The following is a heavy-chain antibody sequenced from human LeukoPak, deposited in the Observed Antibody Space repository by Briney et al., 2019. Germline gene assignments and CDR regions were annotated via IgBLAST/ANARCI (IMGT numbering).Heavy chain of an antibody. V-gene: IGHV1-69*13. J-gene: IGHJ4*02. CDR1: GGTFSSYA. CDR2: IIPIFGTA. D-gene: IGHD3-10*01. Sequence: ASVKVSCKASGGTFSSYAISWVRQAPGQGLEWMGGIIPIFGTANNAQKFQGRVTITADESTSTAYMELSSLRSEDTAVYYCASPGIGSGSYYKSDYWGQGTLVTVSS. CDR3: ASPGIGSGSYYKSDY.